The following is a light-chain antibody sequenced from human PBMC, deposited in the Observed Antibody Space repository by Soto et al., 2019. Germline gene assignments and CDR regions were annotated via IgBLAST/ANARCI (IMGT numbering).Light chain of an antibody. CDR1: QSVNSN. CDR2: GAS. CDR3: QQHNSWPPV. V-gene: IGKV3-15*01. J-gene: IGKJ2*01. Sequence: EIVMTQSPATLSVSPGERATLSCRASQSVNSNLAWYQQKPGHSPRLLIYGASTRVTGIPARFSGSGSGTAFTLTISSLQTEDLAIYYCQQHNSWPPVFGQGTKLEIK.